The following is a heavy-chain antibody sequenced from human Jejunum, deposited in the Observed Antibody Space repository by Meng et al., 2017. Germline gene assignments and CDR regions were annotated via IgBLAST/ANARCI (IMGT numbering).Heavy chain of an antibody. CDR1: GFGFNTYG. D-gene: IGHD5-24*01. Sequence: GESLKISCETSGFGFNTYGMHWLRQAAGKGLEWVAVIWHDGSNIYYADSVKGRFTISRDNSKNTLYLQMNNLRADDTAFYYCARANYGAGTWYFDKWGHSTQVTGAS. CDR2: IWHDGSNI. CDR3: ARANYGAGTWYFDK. V-gene: IGHV3-33*01. J-gene: IGHJ4*01.